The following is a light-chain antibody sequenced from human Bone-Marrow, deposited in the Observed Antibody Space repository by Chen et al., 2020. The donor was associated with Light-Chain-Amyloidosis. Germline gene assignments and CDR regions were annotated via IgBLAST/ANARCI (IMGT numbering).Light chain of an antibody. CDR2: GAS. CDR1: QSVSSYY. CDR3: QQFLGSPWT. Sequence: EIVLTQSPVTLSLSPGEQASLSCRASQSVSSYYIAWYQQTRGQAPRLLIYGASKRADGIPDRFSGSGSGTDVTLTISRLEADDFAVYFCQQFLGSPWTFGQGTKVEVK. J-gene: IGKJ1*01. V-gene: IGKV3-20*01.